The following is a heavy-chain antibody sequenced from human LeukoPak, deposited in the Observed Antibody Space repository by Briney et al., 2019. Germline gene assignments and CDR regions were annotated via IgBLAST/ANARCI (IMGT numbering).Heavy chain of an antibody. J-gene: IGHJ4*02. V-gene: IGHV3-23*01. CDR2: SSGRGGSR. Sequence: GGSLRLSCAASGVTFSSYAMSWVPQAPGKGLERVSASSGRGGSRYYADSVKGQFTISRDNSKNTLYLQMNSLRAEDRAVYYCAKGEYCSSTSCQPDYWGQGTLVTVSS. CDR1: GVTFSSYA. CDR3: AKGEYCSSTSCQPDY. D-gene: IGHD2-2*01.